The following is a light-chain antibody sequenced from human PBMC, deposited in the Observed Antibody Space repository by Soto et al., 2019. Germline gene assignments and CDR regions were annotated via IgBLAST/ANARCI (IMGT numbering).Light chain of an antibody. Sequence: QSVLTQPPSASGSPGQSVAISCTGTSSDIGAYKFVSWYQQHPGKAPKLIIYEVSIRPSGVPDRFSGSKSGNTASLTVSGLLAEDEADYYCSLYAGTNSVVFGGGTTLTVL. CDR2: EVS. V-gene: IGLV2-8*01. CDR3: SLYAGTNSVV. CDR1: SSDIGAYKF. J-gene: IGLJ2*01.